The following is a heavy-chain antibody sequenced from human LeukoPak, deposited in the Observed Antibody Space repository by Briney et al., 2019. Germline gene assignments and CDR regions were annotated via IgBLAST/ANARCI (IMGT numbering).Heavy chain of an antibody. D-gene: IGHD3-22*01. Sequence: GSLRLSCAASGFTFSNAWMSWVRQAPGKGLEWVGRIKSKTDGGTTDYAAPVKGRFTISRDDSKNTLYLQMNSLKTEDTAVYYCTTDVIPYYYDSSGYFDIDYWGQGTLVTVSS. CDR2: IKSKTDGGTT. V-gene: IGHV3-15*01. CDR1: GFTFSNAW. J-gene: IGHJ4*02. CDR3: TTDVIPYYYDSSGYFDIDY.